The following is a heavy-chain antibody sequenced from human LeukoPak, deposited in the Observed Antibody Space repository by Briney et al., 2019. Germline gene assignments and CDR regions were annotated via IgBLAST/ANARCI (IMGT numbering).Heavy chain of an antibody. D-gene: IGHD3-9*01. Sequence: GGSLRLSCAASGFTFSSYWMSWVRQAPGKGLEWVCRIKSKTDDRTTDYAAPVKGRFTISRDDSKNTLYLQMNSLKTEDTAVYFCTTELPYYDISTGQAKHTTNSFDYWGQGTLVTVSS. V-gene: IGHV3-15*01. CDR3: TTELPYYDISTGQAKHTTNSFDY. J-gene: IGHJ4*02. CDR2: IKSKTDDRTT. CDR1: GFTFSSYW.